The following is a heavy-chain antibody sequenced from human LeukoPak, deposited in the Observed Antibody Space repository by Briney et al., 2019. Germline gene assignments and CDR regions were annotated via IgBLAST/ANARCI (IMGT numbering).Heavy chain of an antibody. V-gene: IGHV4-34*01. CDR3: ARGRYRYRYDNPGIDY. CDR1: GGSFSGYY. CDR2: INHSGST. Sequence: SETLSLTCAVYGGSFSGYYWSWIRQPPGKGLEWIGEINHSGSTNYNPSLKSRVTISVDTSKTQFSLRLGSVTAADTAVYYCARGRYRYRYDNPGIDYWGQGTLVSVSS. D-gene: IGHD5-18*01. J-gene: IGHJ4*02.